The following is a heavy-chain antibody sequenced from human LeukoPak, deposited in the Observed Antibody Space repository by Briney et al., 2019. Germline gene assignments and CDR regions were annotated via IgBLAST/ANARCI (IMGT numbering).Heavy chain of an antibody. J-gene: IGHJ4*02. Sequence: PGGSLRLSCAASGFTFSSYAMSWVRQAPGKGLEWVANIKQDGSEKYYVDSVKGRFTISRDNAKNSLYLQMNSLRAEDTAVYYCARDLGYCSGGSCYTVFDYWGQGTLVTVSS. CDR2: IKQDGSEK. CDR3: ARDLGYCSGGSCYTVFDY. D-gene: IGHD2-15*01. CDR1: GFTFSSYA. V-gene: IGHV3-7*01.